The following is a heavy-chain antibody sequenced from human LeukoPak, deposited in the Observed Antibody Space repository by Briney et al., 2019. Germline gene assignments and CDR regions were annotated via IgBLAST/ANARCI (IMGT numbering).Heavy chain of an antibody. D-gene: IGHD5-24*01. J-gene: IGHJ4*02. CDR2: ISWDGGST. V-gene: IGHV3-43D*03. CDR3: AKEGRDGYNGENYFDY. CDR1: GFTFDDHA. Sequence: GGSLRLSCAASGFTFDDHAMHWVRQAPGKGLQWVSLISWDGGSTYYADSVKGRFTISRDNRKNSLYLQMNSLRAEDTALYYCAKEGRDGYNGENYFDYWGQGTLVTVSS.